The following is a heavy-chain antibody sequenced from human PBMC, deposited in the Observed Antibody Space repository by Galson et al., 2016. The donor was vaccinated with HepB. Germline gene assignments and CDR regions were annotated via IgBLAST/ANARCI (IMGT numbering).Heavy chain of an antibody. CDR1: GGSIISNSCY. Sequence: SETLSLTCSVSGGSIISNSCYWGWIRQPPGKGLEWIGSVFHTGTTYYNPSLQSRVTISVDTSKNQFSLRVTSVTAADPAVYYCERLLPDIVGDDYWGQGTLVTVSS. CDR2: VFHTGTT. CDR3: ERLLPDIVGDDY. J-gene: IGHJ4*02. D-gene: IGHD5-12*01. V-gene: IGHV4-39*01.